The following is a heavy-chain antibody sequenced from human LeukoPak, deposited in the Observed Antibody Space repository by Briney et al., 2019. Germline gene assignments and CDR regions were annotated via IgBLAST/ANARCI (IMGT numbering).Heavy chain of an antibody. CDR2: INPNSGGT. CDR1: GYTFTGYY. V-gene: IGHV1-2*02. J-gene: IGHJ5*02. D-gene: IGHD3-16*01. Sequence: ASVTVSCKASGYTFTGYYMHWVGQAPAQGLEWMGWINPNSGGTNYAQKFQGRVTMTRDTSIRTAYMELSRLRSDDTAVNYRAKALVNWGSGNWFDPWGQGTLVTVSS. CDR3: AKALVNWGSGNWFDP.